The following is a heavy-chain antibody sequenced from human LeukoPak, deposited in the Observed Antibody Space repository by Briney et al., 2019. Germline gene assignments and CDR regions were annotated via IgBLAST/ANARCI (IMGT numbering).Heavy chain of an antibody. CDR3: ARPNYYDSSGYYYFDY. Sequence: SETLSLTCAVYGGSFSGYYWSWIRQPPGKGLEWIGEINHSGSTNYNPSLKSRVTISVDTSKNQFSLKLSSVTAADTAVYYCARPNYYDSSGYYYFDYWGQGTLVTVSS. CDR2: INHSGST. J-gene: IGHJ4*02. CDR1: GGSFSGYY. V-gene: IGHV4-34*01. D-gene: IGHD3-22*01.